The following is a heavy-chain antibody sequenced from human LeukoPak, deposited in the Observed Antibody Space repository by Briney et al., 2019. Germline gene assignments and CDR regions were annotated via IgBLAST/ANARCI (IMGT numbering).Heavy chain of an antibody. D-gene: IGHD5-18*01. CDR3: AREGRGYSSMSLDY. CDR2: IYYSGSN. CDR1: GGSISSYY. J-gene: IGHJ4*02. Sequence: SETLSLTCTVSGGSISSYYWSWIRQPPGKGLEWIVYIYYSGSNNYNPSLKSRVTISVDTSKNQFSLKLSSVTAADTAVYYCAREGRGYSSMSLDYWGQGTLVTVSS. V-gene: IGHV4-59*01.